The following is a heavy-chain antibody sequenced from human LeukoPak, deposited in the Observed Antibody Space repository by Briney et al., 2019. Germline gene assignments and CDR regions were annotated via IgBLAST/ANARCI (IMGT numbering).Heavy chain of an antibody. J-gene: IGHJ5*02. D-gene: IGHD2/OR15-2a*01. CDR2: VDYNGST. Sequence: PSETLSLTCTVSGASVSSSHWNWIRQSPGKGLEWIANVDYNGSTKYNPSLRGRGTMSLDTSKNQFYLKLESVTAADPARYYCGTGFYEPFDRWGEGTLVTVSS. CDR1: GASVSSSH. CDR3: GTGFYEPFDR. V-gene: IGHV4-59*02.